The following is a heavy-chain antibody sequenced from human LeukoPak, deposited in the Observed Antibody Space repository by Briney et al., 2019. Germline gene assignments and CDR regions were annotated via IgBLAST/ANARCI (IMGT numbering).Heavy chain of an antibody. CDR1: GFTFDDYA. D-gene: IGHD3-10*01. CDR3: AKWGTDYYGSGSYYNRYPGYFDY. V-gene: IGHV3-9*01. CDR2: ISWNSGSI. J-gene: IGHJ4*02. Sequence: GRSLRLSCAASGFTFDDYAMHWVRQAPGKGLEWVSGISWNSGSIGYADSVKGRFTISRDNAKNSLYLQMNSLRAEDTALYYCAKWGTDYYGSGSYYNRYPGYFDYWGQGTLVTVSS.